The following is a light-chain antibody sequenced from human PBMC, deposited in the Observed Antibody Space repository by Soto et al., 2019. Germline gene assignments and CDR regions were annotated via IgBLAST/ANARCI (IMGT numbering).Light chain of an antibody. V-gene: IGLV2-23*01. J-gene: IGLJ1*01. Sequence: QSALTQPASVSGSPGQSITISCTGTSSDVGSHNLVSWYQQHPDRAPKLMIYEGSKRPSGVSNRFSGSKSGNTASLTISGLQAEDEADYFCCSYAGSSTYIFGSGTKVTV. CDR3: CSYAGSSTYI. CDR1: SSDVGSHNL. CDR2: EGS.